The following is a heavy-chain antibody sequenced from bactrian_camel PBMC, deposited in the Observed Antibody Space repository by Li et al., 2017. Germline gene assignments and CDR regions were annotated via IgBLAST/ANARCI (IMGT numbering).Heavy chain of an antibody. Sequence: HVQLVESGGGSVQAGGSLRLSCAVSGLASTIYTMAWFRQAPGKEREGVAALHTDSTTYYADSVKGRFISSRDNSKNTVYLQLNGLKSEDTAMYYCTRETRWVGYHEMAEYWGQGTQVTVS. CDR3: TRETRWVGYHEMAEY. CDR1: GLASTIYT. J-gene: IGHJ4*01. V-gene: IGHV3S56*01. D-gene: IGHD5*01. CDR2: LHTDSTT.